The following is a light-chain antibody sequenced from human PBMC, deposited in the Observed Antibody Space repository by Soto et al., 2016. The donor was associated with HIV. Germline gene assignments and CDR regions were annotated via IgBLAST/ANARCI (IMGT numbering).Light chain of an antibody. CDR2: DAS. CDR1: QDISNC. CDR3: QQYNSYSGT. V-gene: IGKV1-33*01. Sequence: DIQMTQTPSSLSASVGDRVTITCQASQDISNCLNWYQQKPGKAPKLLISDASNLETGVPSRFSGSGSGTDFTFTIISLQPDDFATYYCQQYNSYSGTFGQGTKVEIK. J-gene: IGKJ1*01.